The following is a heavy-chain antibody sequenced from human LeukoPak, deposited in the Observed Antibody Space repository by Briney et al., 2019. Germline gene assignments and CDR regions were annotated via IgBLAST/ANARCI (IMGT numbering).Heavy chain of an antibody. V-gene: IGHV4-39*01. CDR3: ARQGGPGTLNWFDP. Sequence: SETLSLTCTVSGGSIYGTIYYWGWIRQPPGKGLEWIGSIYYSGSTYYTPSLKSRVTISVDTSKNQFSLKLSSVTAADTAVYYCARQGGPGTLNWFDPWGQGTLVTVSS. CDR2: IYYSGST. CDR1: GGSIYGTIYY. J-gene: IGHJ5*02. D-gene: IGHD1/OR15-1a*01.